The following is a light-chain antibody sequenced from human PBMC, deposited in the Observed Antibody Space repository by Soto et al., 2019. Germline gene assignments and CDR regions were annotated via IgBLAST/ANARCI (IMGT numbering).Light chain of an antibody. CDR1: SSNIGAGYD. J-gene: IGLJ1*01. Sequence: QSVLTKPPSVSVAPGQRVTISCTGSSSNIGAGYDVHWYQQLPGTAPKLPIYGNSNRPSGVPDRFSGSKSGTSASLAITGLQAEDEADYYCQSYDSSLSGYVFGTGTKLTVL. V-gene: IGLV1-40*01. CDR2: GNS. CDR3: QSYDSSLSGYV.